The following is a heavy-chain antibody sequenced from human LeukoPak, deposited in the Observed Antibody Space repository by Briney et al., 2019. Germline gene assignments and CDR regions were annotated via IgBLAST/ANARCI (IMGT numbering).Heavy chain of an antibody. CDR1: GFTFSSCA. Sequence: GGSLRLSCAASGFTFSSCAMRWVRQAPGKGLKWVSAITGSGDSTYYADSVKGRFTISRDNSKNSLYLQMNSLRAEDTAVYYCAKSTFMTTVTTGSFDYWGQGALVTVSS. D-gene: IGHD4-17*01. V-gene: IGHV3-23*01. J-gene: IGHJ4*02. CDR3: AKSTFMTTVTTGSFDY. CDR2: ITGSGDST.